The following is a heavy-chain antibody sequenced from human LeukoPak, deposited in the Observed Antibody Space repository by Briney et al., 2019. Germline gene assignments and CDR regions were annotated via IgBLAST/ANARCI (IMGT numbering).Heavy chain of an antibody. CDR1: GFTFGSYA. J-gene: IGHJ4*02. Sequence: GGSLRLSCAASGFTFGSYAMYWVRQAPGKGLEWVSGIFGSGGSAHYADSVKGRFTISRDNSKDTVYLQMDSLRAEDTATYYCAKTTTGYSSGRYPAWPIDYWGQGTLVTVSS. D-gene: IGHD2-15*01. CDR3: AKTTTGYSSGRYPAWPIDY. CDR2: IFGSGGSA. V-gene: IGHV3-23*01.